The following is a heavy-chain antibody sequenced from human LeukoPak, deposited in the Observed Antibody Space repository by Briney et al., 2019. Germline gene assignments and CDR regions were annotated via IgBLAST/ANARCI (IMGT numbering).Heavy chain of an antibody. CDR2: IYTSGST. J-gene: IGHJ5*02. D-gene: IGHD3-22*01. CDR3: AREAHYYDSSGYVNWFDP. Sequence: SETLSLTCTVSGDSISSYYWSWIREPAAKGLEWIGRIYTSGSTNYNTSLKSRVTMSVDTSKNQFSLKLSSVTAADTAVYYCAREAHYYDSSGYVNWFDPWGQGTLVTVPS. V-gene: IGHV4-4*07. CDR1: GDSISSYY.